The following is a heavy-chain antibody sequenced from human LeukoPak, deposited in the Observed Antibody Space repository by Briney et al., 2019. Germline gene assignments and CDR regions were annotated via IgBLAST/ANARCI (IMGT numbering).Heavy chain of an antibody. CDR1: GFTVSSNY. CDR3: AMDPYGDYVGMGYFQH. Sequence: GGSLRLSCAASGFTVSSNYMSWVRQAPGKGLEWVSVIYSGGSTYYADSVKGRFTISRDNSKNTLYLQMNSLRAEDTAVYYCAMDPYGDYVGMGYFQHWGQGILVTVSS. CDR2: IYSGGST. J-gene: IGHJ1*01. D-gene: IGHD4-17*01. V-gene: IGHV3-53*01.